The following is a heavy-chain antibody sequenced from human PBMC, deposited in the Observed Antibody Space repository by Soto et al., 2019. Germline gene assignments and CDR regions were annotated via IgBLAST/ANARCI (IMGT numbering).Heavy chain of an antibody. CDR2: IYYSGST. V-gene: IGHV4-30-4*01. Sequence: QVQLQESGPGLVKPSQTLSLTCTVSGGSISSGDYYWSWIRPPPGQGLEWIGYIYYSGSTYYNPSLKSRVTISVDTAKNQFSLKLSSVTAADTAVYYCASMGMSGVVGAFDIWGQGTMVTVSS. J-gene: IGHJ3*02. CDR3: ASMGMSGVVGAFDI. D-gene: IGHD3-3*01. CDR1: GGSISSGDYY.